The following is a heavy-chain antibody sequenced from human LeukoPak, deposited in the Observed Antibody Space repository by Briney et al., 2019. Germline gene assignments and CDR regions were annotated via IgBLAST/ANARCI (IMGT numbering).Heavy chain of an antibody. D-gene: IGHD4/OR15-4a*01. CDR3: AKLTSDNDAFDI. CDR2: IKQDGSEK. CDR1: GFTFSSYW. V-gene: IGHV3-7*01. Sequence: GGPLRLSCAASGFTFSSYWMSWVRQAPGKGLEWVANIKQDGSEKYYVDSVKGRFTISRDNAKNSLYLQMNSLRAEDTAVYYCAKLTSDNDAFDIWGQGTMVTVSS. J-gene: IGHJ3*02.